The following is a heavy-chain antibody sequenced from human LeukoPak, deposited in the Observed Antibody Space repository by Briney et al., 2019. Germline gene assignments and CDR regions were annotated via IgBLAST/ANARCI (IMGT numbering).Heavy chain of an antibody. CDR3: ARDHGGVVVPAYFDY. V-gene: IGHV3-30*02. CDR1: GFTFSSYG. CDR2: IRYDGSNK. Sequence: GGSLRLSCAASGFTFSSYGMHWVRQAPGKGLEWVAFIRYDGSNKYYADSVKGRFTISRDNSKNTLYLQMNSLRAEDTAVYYCARDHGGVVVPAYFDYWGQGTLVTVSS. D-gene: IGHD2-2*01. J-gene: IGHJ4*02.